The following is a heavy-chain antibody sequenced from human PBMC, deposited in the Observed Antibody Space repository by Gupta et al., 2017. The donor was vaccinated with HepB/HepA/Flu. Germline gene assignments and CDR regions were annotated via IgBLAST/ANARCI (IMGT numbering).Heavy chain of an antibody. J-gene: IGHJ4*02. CDR2: ITGSGGDT. V-gene: IGHV3-23*01. CDR1: ICRKYV. Sequence: ICRKYVRAWGCPSIGQGPDWASAITGSGGDTYYADSVKGRFTISRDNSKNTLFFQMNSLRAEDTAVYYCAKLSATYYDSSGYYGDDWGQGTMVTVSS. D-gene: IGHD3-22*01. CDR3: AKLSATYYDSSGYYGDD.